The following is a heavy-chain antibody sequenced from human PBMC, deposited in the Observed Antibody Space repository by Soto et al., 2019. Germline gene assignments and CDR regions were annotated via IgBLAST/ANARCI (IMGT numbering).Heavy chain of an antibody. CDR2: IYYSGST. J-gene: IGHJ6*03. Sequence: SETLSLTCTVSGCPISSGGYYWSWIRQQPGKGLEWIGYIYYSGSTYYNPSLKSRVTISVDTSKNQFSLKLSSVTAADTAVYYCASRREGSLTSALYYYYMDVWGKGTTVTVSS. D-gene: IGHD3-10*01. CDR3: ASRREGSLTSALYYYYMDV. V-gene: IGHV4-31*03. CDR1: GCPISSGGYY.